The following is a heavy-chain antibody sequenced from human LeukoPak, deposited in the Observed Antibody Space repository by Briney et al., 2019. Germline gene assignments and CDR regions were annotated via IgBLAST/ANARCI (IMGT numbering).Heavy chain of an antibody. V-gene: IGHV1-24*01. J-gene: IGHJ4*02. CDR3: ARGTSYDILTGYYTYYFDY. D-gene: IGHD3-9*01. CDR2: FDPEDGET. Sequence: ALVKVSCKVSGYTLTELSMHWVRQAPGKGLEWMGGFDPEDGETIYAQKFQGRVTMTEDTSTDTAYMEPSSLRSEDTAVYYCARGTSYDILTGYYTYYFDYWGQGTLVTVSS. CDR1: GYTLTELS.